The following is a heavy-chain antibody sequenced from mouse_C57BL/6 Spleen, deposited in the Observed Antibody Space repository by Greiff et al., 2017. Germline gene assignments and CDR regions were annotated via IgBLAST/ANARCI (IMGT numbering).Heavy chain of an antibody. Sequence: EVQLQQSGPVLVKPGASVKMSCKASGYTFTDYYMNWVKQSHGKSLEWIGVINPYSGGTSYNPKFTGKATLTVDKSPATAYMELISLTSADSAVYYCARVYYSPDYWGQGTTLTVSS. D-gene: IGHD2-12*01. CDR1: GYTFTDYY. V-gene: IGHV1-19*01. CDR2: INPYSGGT. CDR3: ARVYYSPDY. J-gene: IGHJ2*01.